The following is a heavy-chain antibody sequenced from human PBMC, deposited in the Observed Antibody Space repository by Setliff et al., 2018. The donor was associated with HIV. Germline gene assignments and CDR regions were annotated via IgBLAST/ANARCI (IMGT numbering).Heavy chain of an antibody. CDR3: TRDHTPPPNYDFWSGQLDLRNIFYYMDV. D-gene: IGHD3-3*01. V-gene: IGHV7-4-1*01. J-gene: IGHJ6*03. Sequence: ASVKVSCKASGYSLTSYSINWVRQAPGQGLEWMGCINSNTGNPTYAHGFTGWFVFSVDGPVNTAYLQIFSLKAEDTAVYYCTRDHTPPPNYDFWSGQLDLRNIFYYMDVWGTGSPVTVSS. CDR2: INSNTGNP. CDR1: GYSLTSYS.